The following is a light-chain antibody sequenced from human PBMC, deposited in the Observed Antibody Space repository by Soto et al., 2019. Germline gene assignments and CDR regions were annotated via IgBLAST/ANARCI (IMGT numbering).Light chain of an antibody. CDR3: SLFTSSSTYV. CDR2: EVS. V-gene: IGLV2-18*01. CDR1: FNDVGSYNR. J-gene: IGLJ1*01. Sequence: QSALTQPPSASGSPGQSVTISCTGTFNDVGSYNRVSWYQQPPGTAPKLMIYEVSYRPSGVPDRFSGSKSGNTASLTISGLQAEDEADYYCSLFTSSSTYVFGTGTKVTVL.